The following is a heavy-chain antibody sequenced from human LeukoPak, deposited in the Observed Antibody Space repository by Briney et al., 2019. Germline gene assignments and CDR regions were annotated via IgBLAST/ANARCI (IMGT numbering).Heavy chain of an antibody. J-gene: IGHJ4*02. CDR2: ISGSGGST. CDR3: AKEGQILWFEERPDGSDY. CDR1: GFTFSSYA. V-gene: IGHV3-23*01. D-gene: IGHD3-10*01. Sequence: GGSLRLSCAASGFTFSSYAMSWVRQAPGKGLEWVSAISGSGGSTYYADSVKGRFTISRDNSKDTLYLQMNSLRAEDTAVYYCAKEGQILWFEERPDGSDYWGQGTLVTVSS.